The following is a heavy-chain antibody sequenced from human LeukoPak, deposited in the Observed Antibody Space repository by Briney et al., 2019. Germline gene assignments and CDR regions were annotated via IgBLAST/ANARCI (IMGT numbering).Heavy chain of an antibody. Sequence: GESLRISCKGSGYRFTSYWISWMRQMPGKGLEWMGRIDPSDSYTNYSPSFQGHVTISADKSISTAYLQWSSLKASDTAMYYCTRPTYGDQDYWGQGTLVTVSS. V-gene: IGHV5-10-1*01. CDR1: GYRFTSYW. CDR2: IDPSDSYT. D-gene: IGHD4-17*01. J-gene: IGHJ4*02. CDR3: TRPTYGDQDY.